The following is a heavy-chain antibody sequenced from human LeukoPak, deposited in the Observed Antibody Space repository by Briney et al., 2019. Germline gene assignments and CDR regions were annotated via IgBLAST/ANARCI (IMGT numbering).Heavy chain of an antibody. D-gene: IGHD5-18*01. V-gene: IGHV1-69*13. CDR3: ARAGGYSYGYVISLDY. Sequence: GASVKVSCKASGGTFSSYAISWVQQAPGQGLEWMGGIIPIFGTANYAQKFQGRVTITADESTSTAYMELSSLRSEDTAVYYCARAGGYSYGYVISLDYWGQGTLVTVSS. CDR1: GGTFSSYA. CDR2: IIPIFGTA. J-gene: IGHJ4*02.